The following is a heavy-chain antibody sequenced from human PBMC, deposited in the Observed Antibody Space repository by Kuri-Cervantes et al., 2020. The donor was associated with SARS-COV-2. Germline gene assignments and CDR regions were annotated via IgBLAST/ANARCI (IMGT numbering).Heavy chain of an antibody. Sequence: GESLKISCAASGFNFSRTDMHWVRQAPEKGLEWVAVISHDGKNKKCIASGKGRFTISRDNSQNTLYLRMKSLRSEDTAMYYCAKDRVGVQDFWGQGTLVTASS. CDR2: ISHDGKNK. J-gene: IGHJ4*02. D-gene: IGHD2-21*01. CDR1: GFNFSRTD. V-gene: IGHV3-30*18. CDR3: AKDRVGVQDF.